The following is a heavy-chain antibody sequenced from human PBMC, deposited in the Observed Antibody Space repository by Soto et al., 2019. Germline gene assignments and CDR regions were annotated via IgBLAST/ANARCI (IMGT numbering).Heavy chain of an antibody. Sequence: GGSLRLSCAASGFTFSSYGMHWVRQAPGKGLEWVAVISYDGSNKYYADSVKGRFTISRDNSKNTLYLQMNSLRAEDTAVYYCAKGVLPYYYYYGMDVWGQGTTVTVSS. J-gene: IGHJ6*02. CDR1: GFTFSSYG. CDR3: AKGVLPYYYYYGMDV. D-gene: IGHD2-15*01. V-gene: IGHV3-30*18. CDR2: ISYDGSNK.